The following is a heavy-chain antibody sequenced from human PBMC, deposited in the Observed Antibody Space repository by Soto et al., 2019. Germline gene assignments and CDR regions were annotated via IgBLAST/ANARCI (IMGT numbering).Heavy chain of an antibody. CDR3: AAVPSSSWEYYFDY. CDR1: GFTFTSSA. Sequence: SVKVSCKASGFTFTSSAMQWVRQARGQRLEWIGWIVVGSGNTNYAQKFQERVTITRDMSTSTAYMELSSLRSEDTAVYYCAAVPSSSWEYYFDYWGQGTLVTVSS. V-gene: IGHV1-58*02. CDR2: IVVGSGNT. J-gene: IGHJ4*02. D-gene: IGHD6-13*01.